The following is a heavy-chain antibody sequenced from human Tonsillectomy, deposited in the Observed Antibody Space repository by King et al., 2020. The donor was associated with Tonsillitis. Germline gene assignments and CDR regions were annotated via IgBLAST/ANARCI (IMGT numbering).Heavy chain of an antibody. Sequence: DVQLVESGGGLVQPGGSLRLSCAGSGFTVSSNHMSWVRQAPGKGLEWVSVFYRGGSIYYADSVKGRFTIFRSNSKNTLYLQMNSLRAEESAVYYCVRDTSMGRGVIAHCYAMDVWGRGTTVTVSS. D-gene: IGHD3-10*01. V-gene: IGHV3-66*01. CDR1: GFTVSSNH. J-gene: IGHJ6*02. CDR3: VRDTSMGRGVIAHCYAMDV. CDR2: FYRGGSI.